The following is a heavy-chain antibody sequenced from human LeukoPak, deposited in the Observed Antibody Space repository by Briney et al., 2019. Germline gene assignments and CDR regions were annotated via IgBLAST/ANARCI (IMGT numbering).Heavy chain of an antibody. D-gene: IGHD2/OR15-2a*01. Sequence: QPGGSLRLSCAASGFTFNTYAMSWVRQAPGKGLEWVSSISGSGGTTYYADSVKGRFTISRDNAKNMLYLQLNSPRVEDTAVYYCAKDDFQYYFDCWGQGTLVTVSS. CDR3: AKDDFQYYFDC. J-gene: IGHJ4*02. CDR2: ISGSGGTT. CDR1: GFTFNTYA. V-gene: IGHV3-23*01.